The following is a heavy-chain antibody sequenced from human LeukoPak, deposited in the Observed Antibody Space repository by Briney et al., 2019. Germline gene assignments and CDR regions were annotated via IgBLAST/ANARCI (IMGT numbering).Heavy chain of an antibody. Sequence: GGSLRLSCAASGFTFSDYYMSWIRQAPVKGLEWVSYISSSGGTIYYADSVKGRFTISRDNAKSSLYLQMNSLRAEDTAVYYCARTCSRGWGYSYYYMDVWGKGATVTVSS. CDR3: ARTCSRGWGYSYYYMDV. J-gene: IGHJ6*03. D-gene: IGHD6-19*01. CDR2: ISSSGGTI. V-gene: IGHV3-11*04. CDR1: GFTFSDYY.